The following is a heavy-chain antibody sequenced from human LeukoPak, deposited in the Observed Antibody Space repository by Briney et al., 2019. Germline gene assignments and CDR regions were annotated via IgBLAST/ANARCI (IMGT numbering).Heavy chain of an antibody. J-gene: IGHJ4*02. CDR1: GFTFDDYA. Sequence: GRSLRLSCAASGFTFDDYAMHWVRQAPGKGLEWVSGISWNSGSIGYADSVKGRFTISRDNAKNSLYLQMNSLRAEDTAVYYCARDYFWGQGTLVTVSS. V-gene: IGHV3-9*01. CDR3: ARDYF. CDR2: ISWNSGSI.